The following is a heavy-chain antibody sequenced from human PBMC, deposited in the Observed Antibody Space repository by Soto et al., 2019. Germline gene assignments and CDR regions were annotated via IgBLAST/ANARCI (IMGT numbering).Heavy chain of an antibody. CDR3: DRVPYPVDYYYAMDV. Sequence: SETLSLTCTVSGDSFGSGNIYWSWIRQAPGKGLVWSGYIFSSGTTYYNPSLKSRPTMSLDTSQNQFSLKLNSVTAADTAVYFGDRVPYPVDYYYAMDVWGQGTTVTVSS. D-gene: IGHD2-2*01. V-gene: IGHV4-30-4*02. J-gene: IGHJ6*02. CDR1: GDSFGSGNIY. CDR2: IFSSGTT.